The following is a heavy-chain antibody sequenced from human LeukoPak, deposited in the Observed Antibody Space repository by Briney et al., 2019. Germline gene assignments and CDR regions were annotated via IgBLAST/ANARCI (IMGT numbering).Heavy chain of an antibody. Sequence: PGGSLRLSCAASGFTFSSYGMQWVRQAPGKGLEWVALIRYDGSKKYYADSVKGRFTISRDNSKNTLYLQMNSLRAEDTAAYYCTKEPLDRYQRLGYYFDFWGQGSLVTVSS. V-gene: IGHV3-30*02. CDR3: TKEPLDRYQRLGYYFDF. CDR1: GFTFSSYG. CDR2: IRYDGSKK. D-gene: IGHD5-24*01. J-gene: IGHJ4*02.